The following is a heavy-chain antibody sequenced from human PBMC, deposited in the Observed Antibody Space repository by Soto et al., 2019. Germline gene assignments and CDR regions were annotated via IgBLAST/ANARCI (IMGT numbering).Heavy chain of an antibody. D-gene: IGHD2-2*02. Sequence: PGESLKISCKGSGYSFTSYWIGWARQMPGKGLEWMGIIYLGDSDTRYSPSFQGQVTISADKSISTAYLQWSSLKASDTAMYYCARQTYCSSTSCYTVDSWGQGTLVTVS. CDR3: ARQTYCSSTSCYTVDS. V-gene: IGHV5-51*01. CDR2: IYLGDSDT. CDR1: GYSFTSYW. J-gene: IGHJ4*02.